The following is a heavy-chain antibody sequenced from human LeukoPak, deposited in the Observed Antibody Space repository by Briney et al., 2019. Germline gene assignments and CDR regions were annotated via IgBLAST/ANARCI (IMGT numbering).Heavy chain of an antibody. J-gene: IGHJ4*02. Sequence: SETLSLTCTVSGGSISSSSYSWTWIRQPPGKGLEWIGEINHSGSTNYNPSLKSRVTISVDTSKNQFSLKLSSVTAADTAVYYCARGLGGTTNWGQGTLVTVSS. CDR3: ARGLGGTTN. D-gene: IGHD3-10*01. CDR2: INHSGST. V-gene: IGHV4-39*07. CDR1: GGSISSSSYS.